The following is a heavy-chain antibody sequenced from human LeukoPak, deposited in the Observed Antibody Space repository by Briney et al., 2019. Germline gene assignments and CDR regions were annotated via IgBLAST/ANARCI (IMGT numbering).Heavy chain of an antibody. V-gene: IGHV1-18*01. CDR1: GYTFTSYG. Sequence: ASVKVSCKASGYTFTSYGISWVRQAPGQGLEWMGWISAYNGNTNYAQKLQGRVTMTTDTSTSTAYMELRSLRSDDTAVYYCTRQGQGYCSGGSCPDFDYWGQGTLVTVSS. J-gene: IGHJ4*02. CDR2: ISAYNGNT. D-gene: IGHD2-15*01. CDR3: TRQGQGYCSGGSCPDFDY.